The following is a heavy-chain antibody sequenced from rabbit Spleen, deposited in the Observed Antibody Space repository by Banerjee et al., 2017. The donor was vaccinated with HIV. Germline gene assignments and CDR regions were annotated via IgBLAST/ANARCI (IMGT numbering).Heavy chain of an antibody. V-gene: IGHV1S45*01. J-gene: IGHJ6*01. CDR2: IYAGSSGNT. CDR3: ARGNDWSL. D-gene: IGHD2-1*01. CDR1: GFSFSSSYW. Sequence: QEQLEESGGDLVKPEGSLTLTCTASGFSFSSSYWICWVRQAPGKGLEWIACIYAGSSGNTYYASWAKGRFTISKSSSTTVTLQLSSLTAADTATYFCARGNDWSLWGQGTLVTVS.